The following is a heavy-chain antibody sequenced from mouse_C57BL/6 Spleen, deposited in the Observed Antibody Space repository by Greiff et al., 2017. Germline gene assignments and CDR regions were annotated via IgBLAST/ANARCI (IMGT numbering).Heavy chain of an antibody. J-gene: IGHJ3*01. V-gene: IGHV1-81*01. D-gene: IGHD1-1*01. CDR3: ARRILDYGSSYQAWFAY. CDR1: GYTFTSYG. CDR2: IYPRSGNT. Sequence: VKLQESGAELARPGASVKLSCKASGYTFTSYGISWVKQRTGQGLEWIGEIYPRSGNTYYNEKFKGKATLTADKSSSTAYMELRSLTSEDSAVYFCARRILDYGSSYQAWFAYWGQGTLVTVSA.